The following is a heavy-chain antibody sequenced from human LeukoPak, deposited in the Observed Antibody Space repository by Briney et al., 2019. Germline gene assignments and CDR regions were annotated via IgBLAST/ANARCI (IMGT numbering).Heavy chain of an antibody. D-gene: IGHD6-19*01. Sequence: WGSLSLTCIVSGFSFSSKYWSWVRQAPGKGLEWVAVIYTGDTTYYADSVKGRFTISRDISKNTLYLQMDGLRVEDTAVYYCAKVGAVATVDYWSQGTLVTVSS. V-gene: IGHV3-66*01. CDR3: AKVGAVATVDY. CDR2: IYTGDTT. J-gene: IGHJ4*02. CDR1: GFSFSSKY.